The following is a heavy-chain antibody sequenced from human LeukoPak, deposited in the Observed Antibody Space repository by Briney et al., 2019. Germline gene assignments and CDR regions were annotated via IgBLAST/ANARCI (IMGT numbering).Heavy chain of an antibody. CDR3: ARGRLWFGELPFDY. Sequence: EASVKVSCKASGYTFTGYYMHWVRQAPGQGLEWMGWINPNSGGTNYAQKFQGRVTMTRDTSISTAYMELSRLRSDDTAVYYCARGRLWFGELPFDYWGQGTLVTVSS. CDR2: INPNSGGT. V-gene: IGHV1-2*02. D-gene: IGHD3-10*01. CDR1: GYTFTGYY. J-gene: IGHJ4*02.